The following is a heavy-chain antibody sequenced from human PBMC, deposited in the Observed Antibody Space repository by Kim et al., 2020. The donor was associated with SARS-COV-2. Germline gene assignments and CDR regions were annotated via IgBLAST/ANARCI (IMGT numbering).Heavy chain of an antibody. CDR2: INADGSRT. CDR3: VKDSGDWEWWGYFDF. Sequence: GGSLRLSCVASGFSFEDYAMHWVRQAPGKGLEVVSLINADGSRTHYADSVVGRFSISRDNSKNSLYLQMNSLTTEDTAFYYCVKDSGDWEWWGYFDFWC. CDR1: GFSFEDYA. D-gene: IGHD2-15*01. J-gene: IGHJ4*03. V-gene: IGHV3-43*02.